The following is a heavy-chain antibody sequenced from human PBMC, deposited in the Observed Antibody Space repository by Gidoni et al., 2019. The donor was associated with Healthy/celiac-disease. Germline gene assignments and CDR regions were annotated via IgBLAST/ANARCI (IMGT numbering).Heavy chain of an antibody. V-gene: IGHV4-39*01. Sequence: QLQLQESGPGLVKPSEALSLTCTVSGGSISSSSYYWGWIRQPPGKGLEWIGSIYYSGSTYYNPSLKSRVTISVDTSKNQFSLKLSSVTAADTAVYYCARVLGGFGEFPFDYWGQGTLVTVSS. CDR1: GGSISSSSYY. J-gene: IGHJ4*02. D-gene: IGHD3-10*01. CDR2: IYYSGST. CDR3: ARVLGGFGEFPFDY.